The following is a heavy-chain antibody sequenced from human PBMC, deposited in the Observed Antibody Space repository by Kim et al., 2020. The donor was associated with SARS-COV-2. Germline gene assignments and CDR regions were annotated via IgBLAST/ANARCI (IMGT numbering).Heavy chain of an antibody. CDR1: GFTFSSYS. Sequence: GGSLRLSCAASGFTFSSYSMNWVRQAPGKGLEWVSSISSSSSYIYYADSVKGRFTISRDNAKNSLYLQMNSLRAEDTAVYYCARDRALVVPAEPDYWGQGTLVTVSS. CDR2: ISSSSSYI. J-gene: IGHJ4*02. D-gene: IGHD2-2*01. V-gene: IGHV3-21*01. CDR3: ARDRALVVPAEPDY.